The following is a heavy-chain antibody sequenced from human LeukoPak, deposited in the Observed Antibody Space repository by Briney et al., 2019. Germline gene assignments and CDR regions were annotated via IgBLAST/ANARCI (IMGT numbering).Heavy chain of an antibody. CDR1: GFTFGDYA. Sequence: PGGSLRLSCTASGFTFGDYAMSWVRQAPGKGLEWVGFIRSKAYGGTTEYAASVKGRFTISRDDSKSIVYLQMNSLKTEDTAVYYCTRTYYYDSSGSIWGQGTTVTASS. CDR2: IRSKAYGGTT. V-gene: IGHV3-49*04. D-gene: IGHD3-22*01. CDR3: TRTYYYDSSGSI. J-gene: IGHJ6*02.